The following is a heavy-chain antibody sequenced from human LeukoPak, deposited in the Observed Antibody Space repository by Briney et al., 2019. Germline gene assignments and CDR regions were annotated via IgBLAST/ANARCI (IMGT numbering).Heavy chain of an antibody. J-gene: IGHJ1*01. CDR3: ARDYTLALGTTTYFQH. Sequence: ASVKVSCTASGYIFDIYALIWVRQAPGQGLEFMGWITTNTGNPTYAQGFTGRFVFSLDTSVSTAYLQISSLKPEDTAVYYCARDYTLALGTTTYFQHWGQGTLVTVSS. CDR1: GYIFDIYA. CDR2: ITTNTGNP. D-gene: IGHD1-7*01. V-gene: IGHV7-4-1*02.